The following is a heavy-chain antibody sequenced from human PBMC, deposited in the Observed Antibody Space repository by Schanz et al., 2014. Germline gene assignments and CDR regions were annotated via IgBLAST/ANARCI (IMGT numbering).Heavy chain of an antibody. CDR1: GFSFDKYG. V-gene: IGHV3-33*01. CDR2: ILYDGSKT. D-gene: IGHD5-18*01. Sequence: QVQLVESGGGVVQPGRSLRLSCAASGFSFDKYGMHWVRQAPGKGLEWVAVILYDGSKTYYADSVKGRFTISRDNSKNTLSLQMNSLRAEDTAVYYCAREEGYGYGPGAFDIWGQGTMVTVSS. CDR3: AREEGYGYGPGAFDI. J-gene: IGHJ3*02.